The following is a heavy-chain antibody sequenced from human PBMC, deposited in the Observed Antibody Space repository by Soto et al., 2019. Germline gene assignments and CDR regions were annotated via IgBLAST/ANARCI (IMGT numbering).Heavy chain of an antibody. CDR2: VSGSGGST. Sequence: GGSLRLSCAASGFTFSSYAMSWVRQAPGKGLEWISAVSGSGGSTYYADSVKGRFTISRDNSKNTLYLQMNSLRAEDTALYYCAKDRVGCSGGSCYSGIFDFWGQGTLVTVSS. CDR1: GFTFSSYA. D-gene: IGHD2-15*01. V-gene: IGHV3-23*01. J-gene: IGHJ4*02. CDR3: AKDRVGCSGGSCYSGIFDF.